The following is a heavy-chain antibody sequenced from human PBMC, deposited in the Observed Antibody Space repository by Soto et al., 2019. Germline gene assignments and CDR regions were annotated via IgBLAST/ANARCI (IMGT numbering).Heavy chain of an antibody. CDR2: IYYSGST. D-gene: IGHD5-12*01. Sequence: LSLTCTVSGGSISSSSYYWGWIRQPPGKGLEWIGSIYYSGSTYYNPSLKSRVTISVDTSKNQFSLKLSSVTAADTAVYYCAREGYSGYDSTATNWFDPWGQGTLVTVS. CDR3: AREGYSGYDSTATNWFDP. J-gene: IGHJ5*02. V-gene: IGHV4-39*02. CDR1: GGSISSSSYY.